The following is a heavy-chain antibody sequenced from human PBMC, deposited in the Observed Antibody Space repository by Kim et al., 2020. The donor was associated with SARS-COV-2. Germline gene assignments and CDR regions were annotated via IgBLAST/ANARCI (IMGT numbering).Heavy chain of an antibody. Sequence: DSVKGRFNISRDNSKNTLYLQMNSLRAEDTAVYYCAKVRGDPYYYYGMDVWGQGTTVTVSS. J-gene: IGHJ6*02. V-gene: IGHV3-23*01. CDR3: AKVRGDPYYYYGMDV. D-gene: IGHD4-17*01.